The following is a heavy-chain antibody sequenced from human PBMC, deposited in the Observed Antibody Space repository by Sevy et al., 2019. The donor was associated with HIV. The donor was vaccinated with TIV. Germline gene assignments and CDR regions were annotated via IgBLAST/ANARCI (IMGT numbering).Heavy chain of an antibody. CDR1: GDPLNVYK. CDR3: ARNEDI. Sequence: ASVKVSCKASGDPLNVYKIHWVRQAPGQSLEWMGWIHTGTGDTRFSQNFQGRVTLTRDTSASTAYMERSSLRSEDTAIYYCARNEDIWGQGTVVTVSS. J-gene: IGHJ3*02. CDR2: IHTGTGDT. V-gene: IGHV1-3*04.